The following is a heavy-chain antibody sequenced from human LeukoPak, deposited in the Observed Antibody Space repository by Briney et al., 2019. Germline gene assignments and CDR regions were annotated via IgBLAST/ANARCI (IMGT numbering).Heavy chain of an antibody. D-gene: IGHD3-10*01. Sequence: GGSLRLSCAASGFTFNNYAMSWVRQAPGKGLEWVSAISGSGGGIYYADSVKGRFTISRDNSKNTLYLQINSPRADDTAVYYCAKGAEAYGSGSYTHYWGQGTPVTVSS. J-gene: IGHJ4*02. CDR3: AKGAEAYGSGSYTHY. V-gene: IGHV3-23*01. CDR1: GFTFNNYA. CDR2: ISGSGGGI.